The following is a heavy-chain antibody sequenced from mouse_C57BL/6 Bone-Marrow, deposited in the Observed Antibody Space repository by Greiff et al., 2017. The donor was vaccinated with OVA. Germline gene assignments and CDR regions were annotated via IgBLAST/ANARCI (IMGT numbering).Heavy chain of an antibody. V-gene: IGHV1-82*01. CDR1: GYAFSSSW. J-gene: IGHJ1*03. Sequence: QVQLKESGPELVKPGASVKISCKASGYAFSSSWMNWVKQRPGKGLEWIGRIYPGDGDTNYNGKFKGKATLTADKSSSTAYMQLSSLTSEDSAVYFCASHYYYGSSLYWYFDVWGTGTTVTVSS. D-gene: IGHD1-1*01. CDR2: IYPGDGDT. CDR3: ASHYYYGSSLYWYFDV.